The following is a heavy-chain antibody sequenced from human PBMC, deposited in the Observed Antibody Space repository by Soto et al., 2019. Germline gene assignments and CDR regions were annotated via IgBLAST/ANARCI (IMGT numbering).Heavy chain of an antibody. V-gene: IGHV1-8*01. Sequence: QVQLVQSGAEVKKPGASVKVSCKASGYIFTSYDINWVRQATGQGREWVGWMKPKSGNTGYAQKVEGRVTMTRHTSISTAYMELSSLRSEDTAVYYCARAPAYSSTWDFYYYYMDVWGNGTTVAVS. CDR1: GYIFTSYD. CDR3: ARAPAYSSTWDFYYYYMDV. J-gene: IGHJ6*03. D-gene: IGHD6-13*01. CDR2: MKPKSGNT.